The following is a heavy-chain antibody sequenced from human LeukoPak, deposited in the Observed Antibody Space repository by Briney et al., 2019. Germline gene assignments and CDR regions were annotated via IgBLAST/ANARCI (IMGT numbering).Heavy chain of an antibody. CDR3: ARRSHCTGGSCYPV. D-gene: IGHD2-15*01. Sequence: PSETLSLTCTLSGGSISTYYWSWIRQPPGKGLEWIGYIYHSGSTNYNPSLKSRVTISQDTSKNQFSLKVISVTAADTAVYHCARRSHCTGGSCYPVWGQGTTVTVSS. V-gene: IGHV4-59*08. CDR1: GGSISTYY. CDR2: IYHSGST. J-gene: IGHJ6*02.